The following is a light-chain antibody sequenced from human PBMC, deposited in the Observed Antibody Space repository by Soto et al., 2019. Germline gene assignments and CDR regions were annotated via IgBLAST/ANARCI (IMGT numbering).Light chain of an antibody. Sequence: EIVFTQSPATLSLSPGARATLSCRASQSVSSYLAWYQQKPGQAPRLLIYDASKTATGIPARFSGSGCGTDFTLTISSLEPEDLAVYYCQERTGWPPWTFGQGTKVDI. CDR1: QSVSSY. J-gene: IGKJ1*01. V-gene: IGKV3-11*01. CDR3: QERTGWPPWT. CDR2: DAS.